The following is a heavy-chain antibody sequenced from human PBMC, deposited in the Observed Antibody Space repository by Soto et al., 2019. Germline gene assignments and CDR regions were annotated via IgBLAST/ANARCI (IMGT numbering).Heavy chain of an antibody. Sequence: EVQLVQSGAEVKKPGESLKISCKGSGYSFTSYWIGWVRQMPGKGLEWMGIIYPGDSDTRYSPSFQGQVTISADKSISTASLQWGSLKASDTAMYYCARTSAAGKYYYGMDVWGQGTTVTVSS. D-gene: IGHD6-13*01. CDR3: ARTSAAGKYYYGMDV. CDR2: IYPGDSDT. CDR1: GYSFTSYW. V-gene: IGHV5-51*01. J-gene: IGHJ6*02.